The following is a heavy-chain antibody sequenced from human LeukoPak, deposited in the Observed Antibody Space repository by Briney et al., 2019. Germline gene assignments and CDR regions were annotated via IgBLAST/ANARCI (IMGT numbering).Heavy chain of an antibody. CDR2: ISYDGSNK. D-gene: IGHD3-22*01. CDR3: ARGLFPYDSSGTLYYYGMDV. CDR1: GFTFSSYA. Sequence: GGSLRLSCAASGFTFSSYAMHWVRQAPGKGLEWVAVISYDGSNKYYADSVKGRFTISRDNSKNTLYLQMNSLRAEDTAVYYCARGLFPYDSSGTLYYYGMDVWGQGTTVTVSS. V-gene: IGHV3-30-3*01. J-gene: IGHJ6*02.